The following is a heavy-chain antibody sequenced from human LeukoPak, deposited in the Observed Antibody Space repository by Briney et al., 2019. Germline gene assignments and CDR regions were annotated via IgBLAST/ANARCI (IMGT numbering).Heavy chain of an antibody. D-gene: IGHD3-22*01. Sequence: SETLSLTCTVSNGSISRSRYYWVWIRQPPGKSLEWIGSIYYTGSPYYSASLKSRVTISVDTSKNQFSLKLSSVTAADTAVYYCARGSEYYDSSGYYYGNPNWFDPWGQGTLVTVSS. CDR3: ARGSEYYDSSGYYYGNPNWFDP. V-gene: IGHV4-39*07. CDR1: NGSISRSRYY. CDR2: IYYTGSP. J-gene: IGHJ5*02.